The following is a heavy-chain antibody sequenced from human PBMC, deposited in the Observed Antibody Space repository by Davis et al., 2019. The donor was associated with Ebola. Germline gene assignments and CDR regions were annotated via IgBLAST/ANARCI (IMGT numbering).Heavy chain of an antibody. D-gene: IGHD5-12*01. CDR3: NTPGGQDSGYDIFDI. J-gene: IGHJ3*02. V-gene: IGHV1-46*01. CDR1: CLTLTPFF. Sequence: SVKASRQASCLTLTPFFMHWVRLAPGQGLEWMGIINPSGGTSYAQTFLGRVTMSRDTSTSTVYMDLSSLSSEDTCIYYCNTPGGQDSGYDIFDIWGQKTMCTLSS. CDR2: INPSGGT.